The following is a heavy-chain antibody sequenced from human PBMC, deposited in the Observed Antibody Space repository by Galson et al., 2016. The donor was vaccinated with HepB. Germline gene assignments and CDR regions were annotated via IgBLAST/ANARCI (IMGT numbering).Heavy chain of an antibody. CDR1: GYILTELS. J-gene: IGHJ4*02. D-gene: IGHD3-3*01. CDR2: FDPEDGKT. CDR3: ATWSTAKLEWLPLNYFDY. V-gene: IGHV1-24*01. Sequence: SVKVSCKVSGYILTELSMHWVRQSPGKGLEWMGGFDPEDGKTIYAQKFQGRLTMPEDTSTDTAYMELSSLRSEDTAVYYCATWSTAKLEWLPLNYFDYWGQGTLVTVSS.